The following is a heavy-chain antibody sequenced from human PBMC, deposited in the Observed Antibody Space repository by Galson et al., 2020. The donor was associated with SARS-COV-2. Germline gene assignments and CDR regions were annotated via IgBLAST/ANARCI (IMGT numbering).Heavy chain of an antibody. CDR1: GYTLTELS. Sequence: ASVKVSCKVSGYTLTELSMHWVRQAPGKGLEWMGGFDPEDGETIYAQKFQGRVTMTEDTSTDTAYMELSSLRSEDTAVYYCATTSPLFNGGWFDPWGQGTLVTVSS. CDR3: ATTSPLFNGGWFDP. V-gene: IGHV1-24*01. CDR2: FDPEDGET. J-gene: IGHJ5*02. D-gene: IGHD2-8*01.